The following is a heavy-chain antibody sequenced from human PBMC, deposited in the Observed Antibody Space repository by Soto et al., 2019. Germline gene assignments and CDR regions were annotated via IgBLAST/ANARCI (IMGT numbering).Heavy chain of an antibody. CDR3: ARDSWYFDV. CDR1: GFTFTNFW. Sequence: QPGGSLRLSCGASGFTFTNFWMHWVRQVPGKGLVWVSRIDTSGTSTSYADSVKGRFTISRDNAKSTVTLQMNSLRAEDTGVYYCARDSWYFDVWSKGSLVTVSS. J-gene: IGHJ4*02. V-gene: IGHV3-74*01. CDR2: IDTSGTST. D-gene: IGHD6-13*01.